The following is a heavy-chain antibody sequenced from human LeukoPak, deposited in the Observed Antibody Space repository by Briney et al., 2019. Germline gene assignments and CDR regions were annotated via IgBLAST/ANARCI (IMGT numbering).Heavy chain of an antibody. CDR1: GGSFSGYY. CDR3: ARAYYYDSSAAIDY. CDR2: INHRGGT. Sequence: SETLSLTCAVYGGSFSGYYWNWIRQPPGMGLEWIGEINHRGGTGYNPSLKSRVTMSVDTSKNVFSLKLTSVTAADTAVYYCARAYYYDSSAAIDYWGQGILVTVSS. J-gene: IGHJ4*02. V-gene: IGHV4-34*01. D-gene: IGHD3-22*01.